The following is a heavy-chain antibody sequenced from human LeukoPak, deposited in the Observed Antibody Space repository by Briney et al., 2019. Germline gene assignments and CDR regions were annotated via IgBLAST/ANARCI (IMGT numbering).Heavy chain of an antibody. D-gene: IGHD5-12*01. CDR1: GYAFTSYG. Sequence: ASVKVSCKASGYAFTSYGVTWVRQAPGQGLEWMGWISAYNDNTNYAQKLQGRVTMTTDTSTSTAYMELRSLRSDDTAVYYCARDRTVDIVATGALRYWGQGTLVTVSS. V-gene: IGHV1-18*01. CDR2: ISAYNDNT. J-gene: IGHJ4*02. CDR3: ARDRTVDIVATGALRY.